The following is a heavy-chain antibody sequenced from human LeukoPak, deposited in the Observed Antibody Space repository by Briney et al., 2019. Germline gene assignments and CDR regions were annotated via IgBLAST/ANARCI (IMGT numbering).Heavy chain of an antibody. J-gene: IGHJ4*02. CDR2: ISGSGGTT. Sequence: GRSLRLSCAASGFTFSSYAMSWVRQAPGKGLEWVSAISGSGGTTYYADSVKGRFTISRDNSKNTLYLQMNSLRAEDTAVYYCAKKGGYSGYDRTDYWGQGTLVTVSS. CDR1: GFTFSSYA. CDR3: AKKGGYSGYDRTDY. V-gene: IGHV3-23*01. D-gene: IGHD5-12*01.